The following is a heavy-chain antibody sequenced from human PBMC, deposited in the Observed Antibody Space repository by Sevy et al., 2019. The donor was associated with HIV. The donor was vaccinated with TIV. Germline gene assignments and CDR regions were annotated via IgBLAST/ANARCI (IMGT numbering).Heavy chain of an antibody. D-gene: IGHD3-22*01. Sequence: SETLSLTCAVYGGSFSGYYWSWIRKPPGKGLEWIGEINHSGSTNYNPSLKSRVTISVDTSKNQFSLKLSSVTAADTAVYYCVRGGYYDYWGQGTLVTVSS. CDR3: VRGGYYDY. CDR2: INHSGST. V-gene: IGHV4-34*01. CDR1: GGSFSGYY. J-gene: IGHJ4*02.